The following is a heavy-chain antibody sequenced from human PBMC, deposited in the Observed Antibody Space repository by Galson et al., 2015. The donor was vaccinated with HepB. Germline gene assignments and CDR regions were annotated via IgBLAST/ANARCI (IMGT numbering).Heavy chain of an antibody. CDR3: ARDSVDTAFIIDY. CDR2: VISVFNVP. D-gene: IGHD5-18*01. CDR1: GGTFSSYV. V-gene: IGHV1-69*10. Sequence: SVKVSCKASGGTFSSYVISWVRQAPGQGLEWMGGVISVFNVPNYAQKFQGRFTITADKSTRTAYMELTSLRSEDTAVYYCARDSVDTAFIIDYWGQGTLVTVSS. J-gene: IGHJ4*02.